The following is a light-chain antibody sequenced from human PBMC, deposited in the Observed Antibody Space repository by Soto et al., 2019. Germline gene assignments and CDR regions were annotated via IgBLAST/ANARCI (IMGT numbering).Light chain of an antibody. CDR2: DAS. CDR3: QQRSNWRST. Sequence: EIVLTQSPATLSLSPGERATLSCRASQSVSSYLAWYQQKPGQAPRLLIYDASSRATGIPARFSGSGSGIDFTLTISSLEPEDFAVYYCQQRSNWRSTFGQGTRLEIK. V-gene: IGKV3-11*01. CDR1: QSVSSY. J-gene: IGKJ5*01.